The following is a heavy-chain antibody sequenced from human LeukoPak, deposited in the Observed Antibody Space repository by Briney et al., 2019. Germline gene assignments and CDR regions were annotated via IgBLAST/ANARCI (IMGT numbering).Heavy chain of an antibody. CDR1: GFTFTSST. D-gene: IGHD3-22*01. CDR3: ARKPYDSSGPLLGGAFDI. V-gene: IGHV1-58*01. CDR2: IVVGSGNT. J-gene: IGHJ3*02. Sequence: SVKVSCKASGFTFTSSTVQWVRQARGQRLEWIGWIVVGSGNTNYAQKFQERVTITRDMSTNTAYMELSSLRSEDTAVYYCARKPYDSSGPLLGGAFDIWGQGTMVTVSS.